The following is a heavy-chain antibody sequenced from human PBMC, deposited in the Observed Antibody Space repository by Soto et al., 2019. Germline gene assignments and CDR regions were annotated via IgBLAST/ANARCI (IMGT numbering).Heavy chain of an antibody. CDR2: VSTKAYNFPT. CDR3: TTDLAGLYGMDV. V-gene: IGHV3-73*02. D-gene: IGHD3-10*01. J-gene: IGHJ6*02. CDR1: GFTFSGST. Sequence: EVQLVESGGGLVQPGGSLKLSCAASGFTFSGSTMHWVRQASGKGLEWVGRVSTKAYNFPTTSAASVKGRFTISRDDSKNVAYLEMDSLTTEDTAVYFCTTDLAGLYGMDVWGQGTTVTVSS.